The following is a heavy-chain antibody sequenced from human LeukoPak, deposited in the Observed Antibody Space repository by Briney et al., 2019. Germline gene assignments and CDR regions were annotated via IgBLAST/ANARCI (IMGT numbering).Heavy chain of an antibody. CDR3: TARYTTGWSGWFDP. J-gene: IGHJ5*02. Sequence: GESLRHSCGASAFTFSRARMSRVPQAPGKVLERIGRFKSKNDNVTTDYAAPGQGRLTISRDDSKKTLYLQMDSLKIDDPAVYDCTARYTTGWSGWFDPWGQGTLVIVSS. D-gene: IGHD6-19*01. CDR2: FKSKNDNVTT. CDR1: AFTFSRAR. V-gene: IGHV3-15*01.